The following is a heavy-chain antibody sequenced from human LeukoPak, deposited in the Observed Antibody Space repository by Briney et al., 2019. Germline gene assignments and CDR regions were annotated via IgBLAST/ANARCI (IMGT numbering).Heavy chain of an antibody. CDR3: ARDRRNYDILTGYPDYMDV. CDR2: ISSSSSYI. Sequence: PGWSLRLSCAASGFTFSDYYMSSIRQAPGKGLEWVSSISSSSSYIYYADSVKGRFTISRDNAKNSLYLQMNSLRAEDTAVYYCARDRRNYDILTGYPDYMDVWGKGTTVTISS. CDR1: GFTFSDYY. D-gene: IGHD3-9*01. V-gene: IGHV3-11*06. J-gene: IGHJ6*03.